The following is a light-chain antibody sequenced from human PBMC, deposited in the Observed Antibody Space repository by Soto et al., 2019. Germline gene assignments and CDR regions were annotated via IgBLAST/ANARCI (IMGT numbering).Light chain of an antibody. Sequence: QSVLTQPPSASGTPGQRVPISCSGSSSNIGTNTVNWYQQLPGTAPKLLIYSNDQRPSGVPDRFSGSKSGTSASLAISGLQPEDEADYYCAAWDDSLNGWVFGVGTKLTVL. V-gene: IGLV1-44*01. CDR3: AAWDDSLNGWV. CDR1: SSNIGTNT. J-gene: IGLJ3*02. CDR2: SND.